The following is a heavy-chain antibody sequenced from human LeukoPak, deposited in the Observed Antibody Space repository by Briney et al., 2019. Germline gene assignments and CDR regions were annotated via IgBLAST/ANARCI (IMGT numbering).Heavy chain of an antibody. CDR1: GFSFTSFA. V-gene: IGHV3-33*01. CDR2: IWSDGNTK. D-gene: IGHD5-12*01. CDR3: ATLAYSGFGPRSVSDY. J-gene: IGHJ4*02. Sequence: AGGSLRLSCAASGFSFTSFAIHWVRQAPGKGLEWVAIIWSDGNTKYYADSVKGRFTISRDNSKNTLFLQMNSLRTDDTAVYYCATLAYSGFGPRSVSDYWGQGTLVIVSS.